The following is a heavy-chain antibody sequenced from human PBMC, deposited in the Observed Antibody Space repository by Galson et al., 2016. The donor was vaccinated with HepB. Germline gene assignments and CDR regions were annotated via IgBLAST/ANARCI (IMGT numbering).Heavy chain of an antibody. CDR3: AREFKIAAPGVLDY. V-gene: IGHV3-7*01. Sequence: SLRLSCAASGISFSNYWMTWVRQAPGKGLEWVANIKEDGSVKYYVDSVKGRFIISRDNAKNALYLQLNSLRAEDTAVYYCAREFKIAAPGVLDYWGQGNPVTVSS. J-gene: IGHJ4*02. D-gene: IGHD6-13*01. CDR1: GISFSNYW. CDR2: IKEDGSVK.